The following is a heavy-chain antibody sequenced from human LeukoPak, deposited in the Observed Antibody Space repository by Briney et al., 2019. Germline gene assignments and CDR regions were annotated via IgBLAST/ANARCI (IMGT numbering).Heavy chain of an antibody. CDR1: GGFISSNSYC. Sequence: SETLSLTCTVSGGFISSNSYCWGWIRQPPGKGLEWIGSIYYSGSTYYNPSLKSRVTISVDTSKNQFSLKLSSVTAADTAVYYCARALPSLRQTYSSSWYPPYYFDYWGQGTLVTVSS. V-gene: IGHV4-39*07. J-gene: IGHJ4*02. CDR2: IYYSGST. CDR3: ARALPSLRQTYSSSWYPPYYFDY. D-gene: IGHD6-13*01.